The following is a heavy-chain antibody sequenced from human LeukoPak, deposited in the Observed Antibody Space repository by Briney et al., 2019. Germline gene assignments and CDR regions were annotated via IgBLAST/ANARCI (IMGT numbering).Heavy chain of an antibody. Sequence: SQTLSLTCTVSGGSISSGGYYWSWIRQHPGKGLEWIGYIYYSGSTNYNPSLKSRVTISVDTSKNQFSQLSSVTAADTAIYYCARAVSGRFDYWGQGTLVTVSS. CDR3: ARAVSGRFDY. CDR1: GGSISSGGYY. V-gene: IGHV4-31*03. D-gene: IGHD6-19*01. J-gene: IGHJ4*02. CDR2: IYYSGST.